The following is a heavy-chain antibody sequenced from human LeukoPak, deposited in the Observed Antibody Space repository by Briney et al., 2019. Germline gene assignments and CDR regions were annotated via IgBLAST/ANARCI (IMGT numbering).Heavy chain of an antibody. J-gene: IGHJ4*02. CDR1: GFTFSSYE. CDR2: IGNTGRTI. D-gene: IGHD1-14*01. Sequence: GGSLRLSCAASGFTFSSYEMNWVRQAPGRGLEWVSYIGNTGRTIYYADSVKGRFTISRDNAKNSLYLQMNSLRAEDTAIYYCVRGDRYFFDFWGQGTLVTVSS. CDR3: VRGDRYFFDF. V-gene: IGHV3-48*03.